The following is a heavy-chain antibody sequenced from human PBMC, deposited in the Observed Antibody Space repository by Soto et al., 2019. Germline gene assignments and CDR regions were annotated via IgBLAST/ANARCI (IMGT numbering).Heavy chain of an antibody. Sequence: VQLVESGGGVVQPGRSLRLSCAASGFTFSSYAMHWVRQAPGKGLEWVAVISYDGSNKYYADSVKGRFTISRDNSKNTLYLQMNSLRAEDTAVYYCARDLDYYGSGSYYNVGYYFDYWGQGTLVTVSS. CDR3: ARDLDYYGSGSYYNVGYYFDY. V-gene: IGHV3-30-3*01. J-gene: IGHJ4*02. D-gene: IGHD3-10*01. CDR2: ISYDGSNK. CDR1: GFTFSSYA.